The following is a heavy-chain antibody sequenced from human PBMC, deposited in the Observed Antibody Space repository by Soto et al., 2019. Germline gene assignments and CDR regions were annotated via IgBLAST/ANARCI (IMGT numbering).Heavy chain of an antibody. D-gene: IGHD1-26*01. J-gene: IGHJ4*02. CDR1: GYSLTELS. V-gene: IGHV1-24*01. CDR3: ATEMSRGSYSFDY. CDR2: FDPEDGET. Sequence: DSGKAPCKVAGYSLTELSMDWARQAPGKGLEWMGGFDPEDGETIYAQKFQGRVTMTEDTSTDTAYMELSSLRSEDTAVYYCATEMSRGSYSFDYWGQGTLGTVSS.